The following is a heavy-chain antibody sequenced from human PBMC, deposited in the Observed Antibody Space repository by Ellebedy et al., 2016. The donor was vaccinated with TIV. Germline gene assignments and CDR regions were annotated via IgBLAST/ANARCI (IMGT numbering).Heavy chain of an antibody. Sequence: ASVKVSXXASGYTFTSYDINWVRQSTGQGLEWMGWMNPDSGRTGYAQKFQGRVTMTRNTSMNTAYMELSSLRSEDTAVYYCARGRDGYNYVDYWGQGTLVTVSS. V-gene: IGHV1-8*01. CDR1: GYTFTSYD. CDR2: MNPDSGRT. D-gene: IGHD5-24*01. J-gene: IGHJ4*02. CDR3: ARGRDGYNYVDY.